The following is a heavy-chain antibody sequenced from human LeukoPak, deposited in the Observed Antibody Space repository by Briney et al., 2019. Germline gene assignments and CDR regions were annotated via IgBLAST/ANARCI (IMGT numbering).Heavy chain of an antibody. V-gene: IGHV1-24*01. CDR2: FDPEDGET. CDR3: ARTIGYSGYEDY. CDR1: GDTLTELS. J-gene: IGHJ4*02. Sequence: ASVKVSCKVSGDTLTELSMHWVRQAPGKGLEWMGGFDPEDGETNYAQKFQGRVAMTEDTSADTAYMELSSLRSEDTAVYYCARTIGYSGYEDYWGQGTLVTVSS. D-gene: IGHD5-12*01.